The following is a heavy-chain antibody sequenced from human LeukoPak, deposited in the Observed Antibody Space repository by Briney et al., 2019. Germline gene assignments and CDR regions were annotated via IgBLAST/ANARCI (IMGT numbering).Heavy chain of an antibody. V-gene: IGHV4-59*01. D-gene: IGHD2-15*01. CDR3: ARGATRGGHHFDH. CDR2: IYYSGST. CDR1: GGSISSYY. Sequence: SETLSLTCTVSGGSISSYYWSWIRQPPGKGLEWIGYIYYSGSTNYNPSLKSRVTISVDTSKNQFSLKLSSVTAADTAVYYCARGATRGGHHFDHWGQGTLVTVSS. J-gene: IGHJ4*02.